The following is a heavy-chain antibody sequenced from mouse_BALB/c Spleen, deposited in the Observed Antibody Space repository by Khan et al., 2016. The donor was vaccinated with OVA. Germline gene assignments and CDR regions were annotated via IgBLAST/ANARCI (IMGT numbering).Heavy chain of an antibody. J-gene: IGHJ3*01. V-gene: IGHV5-6*01. CDR1: GFTFSTYG. D-gene: IGHD4-1*01. CDR3: TRHLTGSFAY. Sequence: EVELVESGGDLVEPGGSLKLSCAASGFTFSTYGMSWVRQTPDKRLEWVATISSDGSYTYYPDSVKGRFTISRNHAKNTLYLQMTSLRSEDTAMLYCTRHLTGSFAYWGQGTLVTVSA. CDR2: ISSDGSYT.